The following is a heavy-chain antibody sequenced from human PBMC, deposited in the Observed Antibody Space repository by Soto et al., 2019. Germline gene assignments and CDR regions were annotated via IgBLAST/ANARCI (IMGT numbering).Heavy chain of an antibody. CDR3: ARGRIQLWFNREHWYFDL. CDR1: GFTFSNYG. D-gene: IGHD5-18*01. J-gene: IGHJ2*01. CDR2: MSSDGNNK. Sequence: QVQLVESGGGVVQPGRSLRLSCAASGFTFSNYGMHWVRQAPGKGLEWVAVMSSDGNNKYYADSVKGRFTISRDNSKNTLYLQMNSLRAEDTAVYYCARGRIQLWFNREHWYFDLWGRGTLVTVSS. V-gene: IGHV3-33*01.